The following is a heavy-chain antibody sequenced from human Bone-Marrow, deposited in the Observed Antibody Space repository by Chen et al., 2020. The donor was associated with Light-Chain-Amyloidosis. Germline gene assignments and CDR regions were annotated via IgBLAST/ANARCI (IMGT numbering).Heavy chain of an antibody. CDR3: ARDRFAFDS. V-gene: IGHV1-46*01. Sequence: QVQLVQSGAEMKKPGASVKLSCKSSGNTFTTFYMHWVRQAPGQGLEWMGVIHPGSGDTNSAHKIQGRFTMTRDTSTSTVYMELSSLRAEDTAMYYCARDRFAFDSWGQGTMVTVSS. CDR2: IHPGSGDT. J-gene: IGHJ3*01. CDR1: GNTFTTFY.